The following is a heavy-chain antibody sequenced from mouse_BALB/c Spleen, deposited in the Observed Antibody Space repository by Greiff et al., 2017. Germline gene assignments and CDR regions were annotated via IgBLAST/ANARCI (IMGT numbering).Heavy chain of an antibody. Sequence: EVQGVESGGGLVQPGGSLKLSCAASGFTFSSYGMSWVRQTPDKRLELVATINSNGGSTYYPDSVKGRFTISRDNAKNTLYLQMSSLKSEDTAMYYCARDFRAYPVDYWGQGTSVTVSS. CDR1: GFTFSSYG. CDR3: ARDFRAYPVDY. V-gene: IGHV5-6-3*01. D-gene: IGHD3-3*01. J-gene: IGHJ4*01. CDR2: INSNGGST.